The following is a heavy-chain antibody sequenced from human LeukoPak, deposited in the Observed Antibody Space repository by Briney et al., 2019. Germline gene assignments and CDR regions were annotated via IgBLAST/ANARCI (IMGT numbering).Heavy chain of an antibody. D-gene: IGHD6-13*01. CDR2: ISSSGSTI. J-gene: IGHJ4*02. Sequence: PGGSLRLSCAAPGFTFSSYEMNWVRQAPGKGLEWVSYISSSGSTIYYADSVKGRFTISRDNAKNSLYLQMNSLRAEDTAVYYCARGIAAADYWGQGTLVTVSS. CDR3: ARGIAAADY. CDR1: GFTFSSYE. V-gene: IGHV3-48*03.